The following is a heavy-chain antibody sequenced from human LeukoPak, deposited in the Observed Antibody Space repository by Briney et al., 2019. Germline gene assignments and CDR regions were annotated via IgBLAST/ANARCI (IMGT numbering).Heavy chain of an antibody. J-gene: IGHJ4*02. V-gene: IGHV4-34*01. CDR3: ARGKRWLQLWSVRAIFDY. CDR1: GGSFSGYY. Sequence: SETLSLTCAVYGGSFSGYYWSWIRQPPGKGLEWIGEINHSGSTNYNPSLKSRVTISVDTSKNQFSLKLSSVTAADTAVYYRARGKRWLQLWSVRAIFDYWGQGTLVTVSS. D-gene: IGHD5-24*01. CDR2: INHSGST.